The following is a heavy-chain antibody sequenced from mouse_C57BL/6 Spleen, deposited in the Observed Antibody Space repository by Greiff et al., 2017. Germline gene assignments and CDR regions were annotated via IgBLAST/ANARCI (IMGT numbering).Heavy chain of an antibody. V-gene: IGHV1-82*01. D-gene: IGHD1-1*01. Sequence: QVQLQQSGPELVKPGASVKISCKASGYAFSSSWMNWVKQRPGKGLEWIGRIYPGDGDTNYNGKFKGKATLTADKSSSTAYMQLSSLTSEDSAVYFCARRPYGSSPLWYFDVWGTGTTVTVSS. CDR1: GYAFSSSW. CDR3: ARRPYGSSPLWYFDV. J-gene: IGHJ1*03. CDR2: IYPGDGDT.